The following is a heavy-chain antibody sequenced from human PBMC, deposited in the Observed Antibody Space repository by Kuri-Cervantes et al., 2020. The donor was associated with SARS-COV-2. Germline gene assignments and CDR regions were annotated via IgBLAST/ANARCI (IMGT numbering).Heavy chain of an antibody. CDR1: GFTFSSYG. CDR2: IWYDGSNK. Sequence: GESLKISCAASGFTFSSYGMHWVRQAPGKGLEWVAVIWYDGSNKYYADSVKGRFTISRDNSKNTLYLQMNSLRADDTAIYYCARHYVDAPISDHWGQGILVTVSS. V-gene: IGHV3-33*01. J-gene: IGHJ4*02. D-gene: IGHD4-17*01. CDR3: ARHYVDAPISDH.